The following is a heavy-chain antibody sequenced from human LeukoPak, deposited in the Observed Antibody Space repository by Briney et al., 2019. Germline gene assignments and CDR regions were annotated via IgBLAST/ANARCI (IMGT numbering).Heavy chain of an antibody. CDR3: ARVRIRVGAKYAAYFDY. J-gene: IGHJ4*02. Sequence: ASVKVSCKASGYTFTSYYMHWVRQAPGQGLEWMGIINPSGGSTSYAQKFQGRVTMTRDTSTSTVYMELSSLRSEDTAVYYCARVRIRVGAKYAAYFDYWGQGTLVTVSS. CDR1: GYTFTSYY. CDR2: INPSGGST. D-gene: IGHD1-26*01. V-gene: IGHV1-46*01.